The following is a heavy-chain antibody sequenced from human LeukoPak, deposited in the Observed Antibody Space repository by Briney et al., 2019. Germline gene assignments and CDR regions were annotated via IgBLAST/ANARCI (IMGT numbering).Heavy chain of an antibody. V-gene: IGHV3-74*01. CDR2: INSDGSST. CDR3: ARDTSDVVVPAAIAWFDP. CDR1: GFTFSSYW. J-gene: IGHJ5*02. D-gene: IGHD2-2*01. Sequence: PGGSLRLSCAASGFTFSSYWMHWVRQAPGKGLVWVSRINSDGSSTSYADSVKGRFTISSDNPKNTLYLQMNSLRAEDTAVYYCARDTSDVVVPAAIAWFDPWGQGTLVTVSS.